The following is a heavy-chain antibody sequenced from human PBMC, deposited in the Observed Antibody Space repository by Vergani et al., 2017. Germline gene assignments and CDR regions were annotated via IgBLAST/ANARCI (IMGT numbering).Heavy chain of an antibody. J-gene: IGHJ6*02. CDR3: ARFRAVAGYYYGMDV. Sequence: QVQLQESGPGLVKPSETLSLTCTVSGGSISSYYWSWIRQPPGKGLEWIGYTYYSGSTNYNPSLKSRVTISVDTSKNQFSLNLSSVTAADTAVYYCARFRAVAGYYYGMDVWGQGTTVTVSS. CDR1: GGSISSYY. V-gene: IGHV4-59*01. D-gene: IGHD6-19*01. CDR2: TYYSGST.